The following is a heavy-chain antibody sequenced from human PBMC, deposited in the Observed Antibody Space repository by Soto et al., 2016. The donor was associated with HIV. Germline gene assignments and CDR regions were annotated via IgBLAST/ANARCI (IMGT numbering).Heavy chain of an antibody. Sequence: QVQLVQSGAEVKKPGSSVKVSCKASGGTFSSYAISWVRQAPGQGLEWMGGIIPIFGTANYAQKFQGRVTITADESTSTAYMELSSLRSEDTAVYYCARRGGAMVRRYYYGMDVWGQGTTVTVSS. CDR3: ARRGGAMVRRYYYGMDV. CDR1: GGTFSSYA. J-gene: IGHJ6*02. CDR2: IIPIFGTA. V-gene: IGHV1-69*13. D-gene: IGHD3-10*01.